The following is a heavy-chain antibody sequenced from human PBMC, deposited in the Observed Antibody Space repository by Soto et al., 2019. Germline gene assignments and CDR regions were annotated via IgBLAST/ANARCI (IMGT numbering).Heavy chain of an antibody. V-gene: IGHV3-30*18. CDR2: ISYDGSNK. D-gene: IGHD3-10*01. J-gene: IGHJ6*03. CDR1: GFTFSSYG. Sequence: GGSLRFSCAASGFTFSSYGMHWVRQAPGKGLEWVAVISYDGSNKYYADPVKGRFTISRDNSKNTLYLQMNSLRAEDTAVYYCAKDLRFGGYYYYYMDVWGKGTTVTVSS. CDR3: AKDLRFGGYYYYYMDV.